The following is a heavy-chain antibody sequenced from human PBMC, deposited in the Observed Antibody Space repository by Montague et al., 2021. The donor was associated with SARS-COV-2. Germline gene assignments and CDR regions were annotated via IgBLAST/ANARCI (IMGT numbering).Heavy chain of an antibody. D-gene: IGHD3-22*01. V-gene: IGHV5-51*01. Sequence: QSGAEMKKPGESLKISCNGSGYSFTKYWIGWVRQMPGKGLEWMGXIYPGDSDSGYSPSFQGQVTISADKSISTAYLQWSSLKASDTAMYYCARRGFDTSGYYSYFDYWGQGTLVTVSS. CDR3: ARRGFDTSGYYSYFDY. J-gene: IGHJ4*02. CDR2: IYPGDSDS. CDR1: GYSFTKYW.